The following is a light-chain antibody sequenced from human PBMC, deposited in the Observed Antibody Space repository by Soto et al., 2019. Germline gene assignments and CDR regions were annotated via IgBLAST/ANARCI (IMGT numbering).Light chain of an antibody. CDR3: QQYKDYVYT. CDR1: QSISSW. Sequence: DIQMTQSPSTLSASVGDRVTITCRASQSISSWLAWYQQKPGKAPKLLIYDVSTLERGVPSRFSGSGSATEFTLTISGLQPDDFATYYCQQYKDYVYTFGQGTKVESK. CDR2: DVS. J-gene: IGKJ2*01. V-gene: IGKV1-5*01.